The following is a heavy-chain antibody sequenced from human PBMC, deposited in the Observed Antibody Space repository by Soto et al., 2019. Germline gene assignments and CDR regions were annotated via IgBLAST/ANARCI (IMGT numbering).Heavy chain of an antibody. CDR2: IYPGDSDT. CDR1: GYSFTSYW. D-gene: IGHD3-22*01. CDR3: AGANSSGYYYLGFEI. J-gene: IGHJ3*02. Sequence: GESLKISCKGSGYSFTSYWIGWVRQMPGKGLEWMGIIYPGDSDTRYSPSFQGQVTISADKSISTAYLQWSSLKASDTAMYYCAGANSSGYYYLGFEIWGQGTMVTVSS. V-gene: IGHV5-51*01.